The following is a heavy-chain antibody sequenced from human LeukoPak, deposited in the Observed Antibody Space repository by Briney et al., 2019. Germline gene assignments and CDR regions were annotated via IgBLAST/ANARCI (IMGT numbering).Heavy chain of an antibody. Sequence: VASVKVSCKASGYTFTSYAMHWVRQAPGQRLEWMGWINAGNGNTKYSQKFQGRVTITRDTSAGTAYMELSSLRSEDTAVYYCATVGAYYDFWSGYYTTYYYGMDVWGQGTTVTVSS. CDR3: ATVGAYYDFWSGYYTTYYYGMDV. J-gene: IGHJ6*02. D-gene: IGHD3-3*01. V-gene: IGHV1-3*01. CDR1: GYTFTSYA. CDR2: INAGNGNT.